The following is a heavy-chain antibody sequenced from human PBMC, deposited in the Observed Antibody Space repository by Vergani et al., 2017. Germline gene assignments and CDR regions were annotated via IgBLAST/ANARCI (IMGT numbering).Heavy chain of an antibody. CDR2: ISGSGGST. CDR3: AKQLSRYDYDGSGSPREHP. CDR1: GFTFSSYA. Sequence: EVQLLESGGGLVQPGGSLRLSCAASGFTFSSYAMSWVRQAPGKGLEWVSAISGSGGSTYYADSVKGRFTISRDNSKNTLYLQMNSLRAEDTAVYYCAKQLSRYDYDGSGSPREHPWGQGTLVTVSS. J-gene: IGHJ5*02. D-gene: IGHD3-10*01. V-gene: IGHV3-23*01.